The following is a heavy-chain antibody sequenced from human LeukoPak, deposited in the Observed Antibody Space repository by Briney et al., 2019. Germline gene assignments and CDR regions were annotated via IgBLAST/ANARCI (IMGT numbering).Heavy chain of an antibody. CDR1: GGSISSYY. CDR3: ARADSYSSGWYGGLDY. Sequence: SETLSLTCTVSGGSISSYYWSWIRQPPGKGLEWIGYIYYSGSTNYNPSLKSRATISVDTSKNQFSLKLSSVTAADTAVYYCARADSYSSGWYGGLDYWGQGTLVTVSS. V-gene: IGHV4-59*01. CDR2: IYYSGST. D-gene: IGHD6-19*01. J-gene: IGHJ4*02.